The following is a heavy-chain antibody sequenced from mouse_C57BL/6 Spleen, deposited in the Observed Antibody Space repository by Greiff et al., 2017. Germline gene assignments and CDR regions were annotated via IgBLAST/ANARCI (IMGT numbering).Heavy chain of an antibody. J-gene: IGHJ2*01. V-gene: IGHV1-76*01. D-gene: IGHD3-2*02. CDR2: IYPGSGNT. CDR1: GYTFTDYY. Sequence: VQLQESGAELVRPGASVKLSCKASGYTFTDYYINWVKQRPGQGLEWIARIYPGSGNTYYNEKFKGKATLTAEKSSSTAYMQLSSLTSEDSAVYFCARTAQAFYYFDYWGQGTTLTVSS. CDR3: ARTAQAFYYFDY.